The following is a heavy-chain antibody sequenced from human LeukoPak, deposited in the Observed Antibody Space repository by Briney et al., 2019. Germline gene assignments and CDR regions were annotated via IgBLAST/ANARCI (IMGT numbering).Heavy chain of an antibody. CDR1: GFTFSSYA. CDR3: AKEAVAAAGPFDY. D-gene: IGHD6-13*01. J-gene: IGHJ4*02. V-gene: IGHV3-23*01. Sequence: GGSLRLSCAASGFTFSSYAMSWVRQAPGKGLEWVSSISGSGGSIYYADSVKGRFSISRDNSKSTLYLQMNSLRAEDTAIYYCAKEAVAAAGPFDYWGQGTLVTVSS. CDR2: ISGSGGSI.